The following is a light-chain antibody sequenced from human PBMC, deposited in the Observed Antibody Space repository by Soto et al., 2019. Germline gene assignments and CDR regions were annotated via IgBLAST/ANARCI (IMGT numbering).Light chain of an antibody. Sequence: QSVLTQPPSESGAPGRRVTISCTGSSSNIGAGYDVHWYQQLPGTAPKLLIYGNSNRPSGVPDRFSGSKSGTSASLAITGLQAEDEADYYCQSYDSSLSALFGGGTKVTVL. CDR3: QSYDSSLSAL. V-gene: IGLV1-40*01. J-gene: IGLJ2*01. CDR1: SSNIGAGYD. CDR2: GNS.